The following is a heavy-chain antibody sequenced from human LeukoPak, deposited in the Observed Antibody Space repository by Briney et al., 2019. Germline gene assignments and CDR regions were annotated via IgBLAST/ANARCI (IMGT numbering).Heavy chain of an antibody. CDR2: ISAYNGNT. J-gene: IGHJ4*02. V-gene: IGHV1-18*01. Sequence: ASVTVSCKASGYTFTSYGISWVRQAPGQGLEWMGWISAYNGNTNYAQKLQGRVTMTTDTSTSTAYMELRSLRSDDTAVYYCARVGYGGKEGRGYFDYWGQGTLVTVSS. CDR1: GYTFTSYG. D-gene: IGHD4-23*01. CDR3: ARVGYGGKEGRGYFDY.